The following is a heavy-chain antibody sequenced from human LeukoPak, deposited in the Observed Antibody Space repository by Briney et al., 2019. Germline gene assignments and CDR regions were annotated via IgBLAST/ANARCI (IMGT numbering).Heavy chain of an antibody. Sequence: PGGSLRLSCAASGFTFSTYAMHWVRQAPGKGLEYVSVISSNGGTTYYANSVKGRFTISRDNSKNTLYLQMGSLRAEDMAVYYCAKGLYYKDRSGYPAWGQGTLVTISS. J-gene: IGHJ5*02. CDR1: GFTFSTYA. D-gene: IGHD3-22*01. CDR2: ISSNGGTT. V-gene: IGHV3-64*01. CDR3: AKGLYYKDRSGYPA.